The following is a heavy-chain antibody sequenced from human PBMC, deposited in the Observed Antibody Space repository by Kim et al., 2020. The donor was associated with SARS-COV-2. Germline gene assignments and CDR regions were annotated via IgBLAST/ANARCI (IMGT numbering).Heavy chain of an antibody. CDR1: GYTFTSYA. CDR2: INAGNGNT. J-gene: IGHJ6*02. V-gene: IGHV1-3*01. Sequence: ASVKVSCKASGYTFTSYAMHWVRQAPGQRLEWMGWINAGNGNTKYSQKFQGRVTITRDTSASTAYMELSSLRSEDTAVYYCAREVPSIVVVPAARDYYYYYGMDVWGQGTTVTVSS. CDR3: AREVPSIVVVPAARDYYYYYGMDV. D-gene: IGHD2-2*01.